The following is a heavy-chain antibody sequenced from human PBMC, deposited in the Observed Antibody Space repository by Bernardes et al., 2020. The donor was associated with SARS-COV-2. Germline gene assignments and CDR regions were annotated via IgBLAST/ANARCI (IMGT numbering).Heavy chain of an antibody. CDR2: ISTSGGGT. CDR3: AYYWADY. CDR1: GFTFRSPV. V-gene: IGHV3-23*01. J-gene: IGHJ4*02. Sequence: GGSLRLSCAASGFTFRSPVMNWVRQAPGKGLEWVSVISTSGGGTYYADSVKGRFTISRDNSKNTLYLQMNSLRAEDTAVYYCAYYWADYWGQGTLVTVSS. D-gene: IGHD3-10*01.